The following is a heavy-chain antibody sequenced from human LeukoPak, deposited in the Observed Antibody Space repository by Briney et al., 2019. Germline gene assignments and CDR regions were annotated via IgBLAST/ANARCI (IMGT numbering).Heavy chain of an antibody. CDR1: GFTFSDYY. CDR3: AREEQWLVRGKYYFDY. V-gene: IGHV3-11*01. J-gene: IGHJ4*02. Sequence: PGGSLRLSCAASGFTFSDYYMSWIRQARGKGLEWVSYISSSGSTIYYADSVKGRFTISRDNAKNSLYLQMNSLRAEDTAVYYCAREEQWLVRGKYYFDYWGQGTLVTVSS. CDR2: ISSSGSTI. D-gene: IGHD6-19*01.